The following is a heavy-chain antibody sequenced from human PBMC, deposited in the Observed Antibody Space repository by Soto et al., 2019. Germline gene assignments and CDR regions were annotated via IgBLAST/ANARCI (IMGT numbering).Heavy chain of an antibody. CDR2: ISAYNGNT. CDR3: ASGRRLYCSSTSCYQHRNCFDP. CDR1: GYTFTSYG. J-gene: IGHJ5*02. V-gene: IGHV1-18*01. Sequence: QVQLVQSGAEVKKPGASVKVSCKASGYTFTSYGISWVRQAPGQGLEWMGWISAYNGNTNYAQKLQGRFTMTTDTSMSTADMYLRSLRSYDTAVYYCASGRRLYCSSTSCYQHRNCFDPWGQGTLVTVSS. D-gene: IGHD2-2*01.